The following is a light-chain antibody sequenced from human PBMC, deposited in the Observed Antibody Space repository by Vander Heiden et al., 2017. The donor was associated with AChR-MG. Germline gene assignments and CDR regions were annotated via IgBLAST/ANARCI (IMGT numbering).Light chain of an antibody. J-gene: IGLJ2*01. V-gene: IGLV3-9*01. CDR3: QVWDSSTVV. CDR2: RDS. Sequence: SYELTQPPSVSVALGQTARITCGGNNIGNKNVHWYQQKPGQAPVLVIYRDSNRPSGIPERFSGSNSGNTATLTISRAQAGDEADYYCQVWDSSTVVFGRGTKLTVL. CDR1: NIGNKN.